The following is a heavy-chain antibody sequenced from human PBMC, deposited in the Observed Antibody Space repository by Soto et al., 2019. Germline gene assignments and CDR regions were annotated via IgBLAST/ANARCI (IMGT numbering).Heavy chain of an antibody. CDR1: GFTFRNHA. J-gene: IGHJ4*02. V-gene: IGHV3-30-3*01. Sequence: GGSLRLSCAASGFTFRNHAMHWVRQAPGKGLECLAVIAYDGSNAFYRDSVKGRFTISRDNSKNTLYLHMNSLRSEDTGVYYCAREYSSVPYYWGQGTLVTVSS. D-gene: IGHD6-19*01. CDR3: AREYSSVPYY. CDR2: IAYDGSNA.